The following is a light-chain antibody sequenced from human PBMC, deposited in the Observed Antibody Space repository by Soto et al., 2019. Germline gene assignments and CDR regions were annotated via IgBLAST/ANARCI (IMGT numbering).Light chain of an antibody. CDR3: QQYNTYPLT. J-gene: IGKJ4*01. CDR1: KSVSGW. V-gene: IGKV1-5*03. CDR2: EAS. Sequence: IPMTQSPSTLSAFVGDTVTISCRASKSVSGWLAWYQQKPGKAPNLLIYEASNLERGVPSKFNGSGSGTEFTLTISGLQPDDFATYYCQQYNTYPLTFGGGTKVEIK.